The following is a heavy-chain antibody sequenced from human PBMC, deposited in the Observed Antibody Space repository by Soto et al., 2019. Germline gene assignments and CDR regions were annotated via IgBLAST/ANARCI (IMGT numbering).Heavy chain of an antibody. CDR3: ARHEGYDFWSGFRPHYSDNGLDF. CDR2: IYYSGST. V-gene: IGHV4-39*01. J-gene: IGHJ6*02. CDR1: GGSISSSSYY. Sequence: SETLSLTCAVSGGSISSSSYYWGWIRQPPGKGLEWIGSIYYSGSTYYNPSLKSRVTISVDTSKNQFSLKLSSVTAADTAVYYSARHEGYDFWSGFRPHYSDNGLDFWGQGPTVTVSS. D-gene: IGHD3-3*01.